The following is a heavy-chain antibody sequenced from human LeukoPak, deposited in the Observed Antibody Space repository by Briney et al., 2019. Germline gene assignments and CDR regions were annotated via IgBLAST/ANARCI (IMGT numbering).Heavy chain of an antibody. Sequence: GGSLRLSCAASGFTFSSYEMNWVRQAPGKGREWVSYISSSGSTIYYADSVKGRFAISRDNATNSLYLQMNSLRAEDTAVYYCARVPIRGYYMDVWGKGTTVTVSS. J-gene: IGHJ6*03. CDR1: GFTFSSYE. CDR3: ARVPIRGYYMDV. V-gene: IGHV3-48*03. D-gene: IGHD5-12*01. CDR2: ISSSGSTI.